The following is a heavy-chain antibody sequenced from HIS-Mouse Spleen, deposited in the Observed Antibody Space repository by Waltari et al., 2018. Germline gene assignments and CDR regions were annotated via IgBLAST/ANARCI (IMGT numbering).Heavy chain of an antibody. CDR1: GYTFTGYS. Sequence: QVQLVQSAAEVTKPGASVKVSCKASGYTFTGYSLHWVLQAPGQGLEWMGWINPNSGGTNYAQKFQGRVTMTRDTSISTAYMELSRLRSDDTAVYYCARIITGTTVWFDPWGQGTLVTVSS. CDR2: INPNSGGT. J-gene: IGHJ5*02. V-gene: IGHV1-2*02. CDR3: ARIITGTTVWFDP. D-gene: IGHD1-20*01.